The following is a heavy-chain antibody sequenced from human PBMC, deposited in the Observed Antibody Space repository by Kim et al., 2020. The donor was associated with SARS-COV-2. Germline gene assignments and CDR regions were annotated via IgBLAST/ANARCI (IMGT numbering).Heavy chain of an antibody. Sequence: GGSLRLSCAASGFTFSGSAMHWVRQASGKGLEWVGRIRSKANSYATAYAASVKGRFTISRDDSKNTAYLQMNSLKTEDTAVYYCTFVTYYDFWSSGTRGFDYWGQGTLVTVSS. V-gene: IGHV3-73*01. CDR2: IRSKANSYAT. J-gene: IGHJ4*02. D-gene: IGHD3-3*01. CDR3: TFVTYYDFWSSGTRGFDY. CDR1: GFTFSGSA.